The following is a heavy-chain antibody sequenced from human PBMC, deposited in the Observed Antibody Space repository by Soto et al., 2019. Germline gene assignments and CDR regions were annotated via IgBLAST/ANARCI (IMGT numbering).Heavy chain of an antibody. CDR1: GYIFINFG. CDR2: ISTDKGYT. V-gene: IGHV1-18*01. Sequence: VQLVHSGAEVKEPGASVKVSCKASGYIFINFGITWVRQAPGQGLAWVGWISTDKGYTTYGEKFQGRVSMTADPATNTAYMDLSSLNSDDTAVYYCARYRDCGTGVNCHPEWYFDYWGRGTLVTVSS. CDR3: ARYRDCGTGVNCHPEWYFDY. D-gene: IGHD2-8*01. J-gene: IGHJ2*01.